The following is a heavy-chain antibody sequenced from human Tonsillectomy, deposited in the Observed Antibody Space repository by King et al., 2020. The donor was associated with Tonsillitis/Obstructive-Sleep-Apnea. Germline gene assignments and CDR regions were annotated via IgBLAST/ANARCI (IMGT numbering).Heavy chain of an antibody. D-gene: IGHD3-10*01. CDR1: GLTFSSHA. J-gene: IGHJ4*02. V-gene: IGHV3-23*04. CDR3: ARTPYGSGTYYYFDY. CDR2: ISGSGDST. Sequence: VQLVESGGGLVQPGGSLRLSCEASGLTFSSHAMSWVRQATGKGLEWVSGISGSGDSTYYADSVKGRFTISRDKSKNTLFLQMNSLRAEDTAVYYCARTPYGSGTYYYFDYWGQGTLVTVSS.